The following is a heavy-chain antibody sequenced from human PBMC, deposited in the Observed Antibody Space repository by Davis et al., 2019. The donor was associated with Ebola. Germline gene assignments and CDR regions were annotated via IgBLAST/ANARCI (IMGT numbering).Heavy chain of an antibody. D-gene: IGHD2-15*01. CDR2: INSDGSST. CDR1: GFTFSSYW. J-gene: IGHJ5*02. Sequence: GESLKISCAASGFTFSSYWMHWVRQAPGKGLVWVSRINSDGSSTSYADSVKGRFTISRDNAKNTLYLQMNSLRAEDTAVYYCARGNRFCSGDICENWFDPWGQGTLVTVSS. CDR3: ARGNRFCSGDICENWFDP. V-gene: IGHV3-74*01.